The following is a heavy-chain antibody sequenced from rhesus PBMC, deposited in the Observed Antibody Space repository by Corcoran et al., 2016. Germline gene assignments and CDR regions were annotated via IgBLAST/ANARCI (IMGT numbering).Heavy chain of an antibody. CDR1: GGSISDYYY. Sequence: QVQLQESGPGLVKPSETLSLTCAVYGGSISDYYYWSWIRQPPGKGLEWIGQISGGRGSNYYNPSLKSRGTVSKDTSKNQFSLKLSSGTAADTAVYYCARDLGIAAAGTKNYWGQGVLVTVSS. V-gene: IGHV4S7*01. CDR3: ARDLGIAAAGTKNY. D-gene: IGHD6-31*01. CDR2: ISGGRGSN. J-gene: IGHJ4*01.